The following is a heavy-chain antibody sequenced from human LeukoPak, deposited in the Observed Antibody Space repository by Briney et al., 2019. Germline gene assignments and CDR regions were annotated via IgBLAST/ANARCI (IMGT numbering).Heavy chain of an antibody. CDR3: ARDRGYSSGWKSY. J-gene: IGHJ4*02. Sequence: PGGSLRLSCAASGLTFSRYAMHWVRQAPGKGLEWVAVISYDGSNKYYADSVKGRFTISRDNSKNTLYLQMNSLRAEDTAVYYCARDRGYSSGWKSYWGQGTLVTVSS. CDR1: GLTFSRYA. D-gene: IGHD6-19*01. V-gene: IGHV3-30-3*01. CDR2: ISYDGSNK.